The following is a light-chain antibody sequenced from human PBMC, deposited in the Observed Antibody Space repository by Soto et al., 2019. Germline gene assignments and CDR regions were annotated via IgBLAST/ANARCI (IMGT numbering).Light chain of an antibody. CDR3: QSYDSSLSVVV. V-gene: IGLV1-40*01. CDR2: GNS. J-gene: IGLJ2*01. CDR1: SSNIGAGYD. Sequence: QSVLTHPPSVSGAPGHRVTISCTGSSSNIGAGYDVHWYQQLPGTAPKLLIYGNSNRPSGVPDRFSGSKSGTSASLAITGLQAEDEADYYCQSYDSSLSVVVFGGGTKLPVI.